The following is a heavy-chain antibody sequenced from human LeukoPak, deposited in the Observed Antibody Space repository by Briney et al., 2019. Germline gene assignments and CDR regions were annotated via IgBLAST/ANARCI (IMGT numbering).Heavy chain of an antibody. D-gene: IGHD6-19*01. CDR1: GFTFSSYG. J-gene: IGHJ4*02. CDR3: ARSKGRIAVAGTLDFDY. V-gene: IGHV3-30*03. CDR2: ISYDGSNK. Sequence: GGSLRLSCAASGFTFSSYGMHWVRQAPGKGLEGVAVISYDGSNKFYADSVKGRFTISRDNSKNTLYRQMNSLRAEDTAVYYCARSKGRIAVAGTLDFDYWGQGTLVTVSS.